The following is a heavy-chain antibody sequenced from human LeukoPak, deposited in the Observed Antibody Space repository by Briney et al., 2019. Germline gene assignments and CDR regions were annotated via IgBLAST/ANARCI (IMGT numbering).Heavy chain of an antibody. CDR3: ARGNIVSTITEVDY. CDR1: GFTFSSYA. V-gene: IGHV3-30*04. D-gene: IGHD5/OR15-5a*01. CDR2: ISYDGSNK. Sequence: GGSLRLSCAASGFTFSSYAMHRVRQAPGRGLEWVAVISYDGSNKYYADSVKGRFTISRDNSKNTLYLQMNSLRSEDTAVYYCARGNIVSTITEVDYWGQGTLVTVSS. J-gene: IGHJ4*02.